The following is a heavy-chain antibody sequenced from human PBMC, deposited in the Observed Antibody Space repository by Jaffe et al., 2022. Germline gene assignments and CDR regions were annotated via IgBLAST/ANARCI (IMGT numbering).Heavy chain of an antibody. CDR3: AKAPFWGNDFWNP. CDR1: GFTFSLYG. V-gene: IGHV3-23*01. CDR2: INYSGDTP. J-gene: IGHJ5*02. Sequence: EGQLLEYGGGLVQPGGSLRLSCAASGFTFSLYGMSWVRQAPGKGLEWVSGINYSGDTPYYADSVKGRFTISRDNSNDTLYLQMNSLRAEDTAIYYCAKAPFWGNDFWNPWGQGTLVTVSA. D-gene: IGHD3-3*01.